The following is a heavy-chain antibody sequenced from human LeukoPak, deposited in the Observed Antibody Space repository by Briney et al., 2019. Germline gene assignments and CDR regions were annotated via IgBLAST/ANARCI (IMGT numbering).Heavy chain of an antibody. Sequence: SQTLSLTCTVSGGSISSGGYYWSWIRQHPGKGLEWIGYIYYSGSTYYNPSLKSRVTISVDTSKNQFSLKLSSVTAADTAVYYCAKESDFWSGYYRLGFDYWGQGTLVTVSS. J-gene: IGHJ4*02. CDR1: GGSISSGGYY. V-gene: IGHV4-31*03. CDR2: IYYSGST. CDR3: AKESDFWSGYYRLGFDY. D-gene: IGHD3-3*01.